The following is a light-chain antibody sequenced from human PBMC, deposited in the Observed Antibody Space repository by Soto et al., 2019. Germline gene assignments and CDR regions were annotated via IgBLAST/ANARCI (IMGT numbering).Light chain of an antibody. V-gene: IGKV3-15*01. Sequence: EIVVTQSPATLSVSPGERATLSCRASQIVSRDLAWYQQKPGQAPRLLIYGPSTRATGIPARFSGSGSGTEFTLTISSLQSEDFAVYYCQQHNNWPKTFGQGTKVEIK. CDR2: GPS. CDR3: QQHNNWPKT. J-gene: IGKJ1*01. CDR1: QIVSRD.